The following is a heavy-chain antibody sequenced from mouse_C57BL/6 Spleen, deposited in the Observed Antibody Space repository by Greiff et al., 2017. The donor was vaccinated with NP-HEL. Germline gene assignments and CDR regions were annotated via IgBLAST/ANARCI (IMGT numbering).Heavy chain of an antibody. V-gene: IGHV1-64*01. J-gene: IGHJ4*01. CDR3: AKGVTTSYAMDY. CDR2: IHPNSGST. Sequence: VQLQQPGAELVKPGASVKLSCKASGYTFTSYWMHWVKQRPGQGLEWIGMIHPNSGSTNYNEKFKSKATLTVDKSSSTAYMQLSSLTSEDSAVYYCAKGVTTSYAMDYWGQGTSVTVSS. D-gene: IGHD2-2*01. CDR1: GYTFTSYW.